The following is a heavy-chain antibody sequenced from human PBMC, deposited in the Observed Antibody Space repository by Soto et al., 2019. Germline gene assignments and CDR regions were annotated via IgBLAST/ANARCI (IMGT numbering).Heavy chain of an antibody. Sequence: GASVKVSCKASGYTFTSYAMHWVRQAPGQRLEWMGWINAGNGNTKYSQKFQGRVTITRDTSASTAYMELSSLRYEDTAVYYCARGDREDIAVVIGVRPGEYGVDVWGQGTTVTVSS. CDR2: INAGNGNT. J-gene: IGHJ6*02. V-gene: IGHV1-3*01. CDR1: GYTFTSYA. D-gene: IGHD2-15*01. CDR3: ARGDREDIAVVIGVRPGEYGVDV.